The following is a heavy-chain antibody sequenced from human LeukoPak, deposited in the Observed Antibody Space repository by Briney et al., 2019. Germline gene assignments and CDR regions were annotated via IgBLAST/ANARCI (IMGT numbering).Heavy chain of an antibody. D-gene: IGHD6-13*01. CDR2: IEQDGSEK. CDR3: AKDPRAALLYYFDY. J-gene: IGHJ4*02. CDR1: GFTFSNYW. Sequence: GGSLRLSCAASGFTFSNYWMNWVRQAPGKGLEWVANIEQDGSEKYYVDSVKGRFTISRDNAKNSLFLQMNSLRAEDTAVYYCAKDPRAALLYYFDYWGQGTLVTVSS. V-gene: IGHV3-7*01.